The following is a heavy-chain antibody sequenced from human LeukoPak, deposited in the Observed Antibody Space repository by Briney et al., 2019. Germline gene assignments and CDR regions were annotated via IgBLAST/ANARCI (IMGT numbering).Heavy chain of an antibody. Sequence: PGRSLRLSCEAPEFTFSSYVMHWGRQGPGKGLDGWAFISSDGSDKYYADSVKGRFTISRDNSKNMMSLQMSSLRAEDTAVYYCARSDPRLLKDFDSWGRGSLVTVSS. J-gene: IGHJ4*02. D-gene: IGHD2/OR15-2a*01. V-gene: IGHV3-30-3*01. CDR1: EFTFSSYV. CDR2: ISSDGSDK. CDR3: ARSDPRLLKDFDS.